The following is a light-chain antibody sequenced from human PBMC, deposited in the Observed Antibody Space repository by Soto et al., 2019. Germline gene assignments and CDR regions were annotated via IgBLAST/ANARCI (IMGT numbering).Light chain of an antibody. CDR3: SSYTATSSPV. Sequence: QSALTQPPSASGSPGQSVTISCTGTSSDVGGYNFVSWYRQHPGTAPQLIIYEVSNRPSVVSNRYSGSKFDNTASLTISGLHGEDDAYYYCSSYTATSSPVFGGGTKLTVL. CDR1: SSDVGGYNF. V-gene: IGLV2-14*01. J-gene: IGLJ3*02. CDR2: EVS.